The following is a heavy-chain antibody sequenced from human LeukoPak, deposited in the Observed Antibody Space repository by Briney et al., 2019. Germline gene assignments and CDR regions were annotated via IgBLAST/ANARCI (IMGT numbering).Heavy chain of an antibody. CDR3: AKLSGCSSTSCYSYYYYGMDV. J-gene: IGHJ6*02. D-gene: IGHD2-2*01. Sequence: GGSLRLSCVASGFTFSNYAISWVRQAPGKGLEWASAISGSGGSTYYADSVKGRFTISRDNSKNTLYLQMNSLRAEDTAVYYCAKLSGCSSTSCYSYYYYGMDVWGQGTTVTVSS. V-gene: IGHV3-23*01. CDR1: GFTFSNYA. CDR2: ISGSGGST.